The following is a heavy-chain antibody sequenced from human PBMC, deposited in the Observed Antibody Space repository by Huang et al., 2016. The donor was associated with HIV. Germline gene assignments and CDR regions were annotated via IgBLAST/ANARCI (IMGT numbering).Heavy chain of an antibody. J-gene: IGHJ2*01. CDR3: ATSRSGSGWFLDI. V-gene: IGHV4-34*01. CDR1: GGSLHGYY. D-gene: IGHD6-19*01. Sequence: QVQLYQWGAGPLRPSETLSLTCGVSGGSLHGYYWNWLRQSPGRGLEWIGEGNHGGSTKYNQSRKSRVTISVDTSKIQFALNLTSVTATDTADYYCATSRSGSGWFLDIWGRGTLVSVS. CDR2: GNHGGST.